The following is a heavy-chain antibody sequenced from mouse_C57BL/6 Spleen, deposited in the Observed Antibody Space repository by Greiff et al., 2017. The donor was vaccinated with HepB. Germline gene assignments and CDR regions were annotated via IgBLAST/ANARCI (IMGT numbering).Heavy chain of an antibody. CDR1: GYTFTDYY. CDR2: FNPYNGGT. D-gene: IGHD2-1*01. Sequence: EVQLQASGPVLVKPGASVKMSCKAFGYTFTDYYMNWVKQSHGKCLEWIGVFNPYNGGTSYNQKFKGQATLTVDKSYSPAYMELNSLTSEDSAVYYCARREDYGNYPYYIDYWGQGTTLTVSS. CDR3: ARREDYGNYPYYIDY. V-gene: IGHV1-19*01. J-gene: IGHJ2*01.